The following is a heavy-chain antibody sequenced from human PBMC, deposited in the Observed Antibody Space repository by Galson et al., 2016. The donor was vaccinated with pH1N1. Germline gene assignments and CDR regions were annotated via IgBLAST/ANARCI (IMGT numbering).Heavy chain of an antibody. CDR2: INQDGSRK. Sequence: SLRLSCAASGFIFSDYWMSWVRQAPGEGLEWVAKINQDGSRKYYVDSMKGRCTISRDNAENSLSLQMNSLRVEDTALYYCATEDYYTSLYWGQGILVTVSS. J-gene: IGHJ4*02. D-gene: IGHD1-26*01. V-gene: IGHV3-7*01. CDR3: ATEDYYTSLY. CDR1: GFIFSDYW.